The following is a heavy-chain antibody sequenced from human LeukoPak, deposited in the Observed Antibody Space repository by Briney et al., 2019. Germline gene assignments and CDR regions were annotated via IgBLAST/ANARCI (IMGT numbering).Heavy chain of an antibody. CDR3: ARTLGYSYGPGGY. Sequence: GGSLRLSCAASGFTFSSYWMSWVRQAPGKGLEWVAIIKQDGSEKYYVDSVKGRFTISRDNAKTSLYLQMNSLRAEDTAVYYCARTLGYSYGPGGYWGQGTLVTVSS. D-gene: IGHD5-18*01. V-gene: IGHV3-7*01. CDR1: GFTFSSYW. CDR2: IKQDGSEK. J-gene: IGHJ4*02.